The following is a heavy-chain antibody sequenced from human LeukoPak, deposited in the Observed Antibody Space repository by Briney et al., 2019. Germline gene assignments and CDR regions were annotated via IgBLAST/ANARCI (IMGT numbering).Heavy chain of an antibody. Sequence: GGSLRLSCVASGFTLSSYAMSWVRQAPGKGLEWVSAISANGASTYYAVSVRGRFSISRDKPKNTLYLQMTSLRADDTAMYYCARACSGGTCYLAAFDIWGHGTTVTVSS. CDR2: ISANGAST. J-gene: IGHJ3*02. V-gene: IGHV3-23*01. D-gene: IGHD2-15*01. CDR3: ARACSGGTCYLAAFDI. CDR1: GFTLSSYA.